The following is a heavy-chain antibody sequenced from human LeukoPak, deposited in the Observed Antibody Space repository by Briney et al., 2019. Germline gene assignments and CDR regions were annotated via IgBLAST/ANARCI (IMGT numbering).Heavy chain of an antibody. V-gene: IGHV3-21*01. D-gene: IGHD1-1*01. J-gene: IGHJ4*02. Sequence: PGGSLRLSCAASGFTFSSYTMHWIRQAPGKGLEWVSSISGSNSYIFYADSVKGRFTVSRDNAKDSLYLQMNSLRAENTAVYYCARALTTLTYEGYWGQGTLVTVSS. CDR2: ISGSNSYI. CDR1: GFTFSSYT. CDR3: ARALTTLTYEGY.